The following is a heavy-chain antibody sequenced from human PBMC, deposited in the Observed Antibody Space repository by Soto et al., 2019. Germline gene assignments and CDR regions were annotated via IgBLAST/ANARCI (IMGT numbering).Heavy chain of an antibody. D-gene: IGHD3-22*01. J-gene: IGHJ4*02. CDR1: GFTFSDYY. Sequence: QVQLVESGGGLVKPGGSLRLSCAASGFTFSDYYMSWIRQAPGKGLEWVSYIRSSSSYTNYSDSVRGRFTISRDNAKNSLYMQMNSLRAEDTAVYYCAREGGDYYDSSGADYWGQGTLVTVSS. CDR3: AREGGDYYDSSGADY. V-gene: IGHV3-11*06. CDR2: IRSSSSYT.